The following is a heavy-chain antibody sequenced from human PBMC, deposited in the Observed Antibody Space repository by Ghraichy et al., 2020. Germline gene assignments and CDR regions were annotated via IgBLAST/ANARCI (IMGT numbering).Heavy chain of an antibody. Sequence: GESLNISCAASGFTFSSYAMSWVRQAPGKGLEWVSAISGSGGSTYYADSVKGRFTISRDNSKNTLYLQMNSLRAEDTAVYYCAKSVTMIVVVIRFVYWGQGTLVTVSS. CDR1: GFTFSSYA. CDR3: AKSVTMIVVVIRFVY. CDR2: ISGSGGST. D-gene: IGHD3-22*01. V-gene: IGHV3-23*01. J-gene: IGHJ4*02.